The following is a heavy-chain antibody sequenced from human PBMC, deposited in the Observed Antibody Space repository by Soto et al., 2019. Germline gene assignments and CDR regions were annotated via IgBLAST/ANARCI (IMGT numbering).Heavy chain of an antibody. Sequence: PTETLALTFNVSGFSLTTGRMGVSWIRQPPGKALEWLAHIFSDAERSYSRSLQGRLTVSKVGSGSHVVLTMTNMDPVDTGTYFCVRMNAESYSFYYAMDVWGQAPTVTVS. V-gene: IGHV2-26*01. CDR2: IFSDAER. J-gene: IGHJ6*02. D-gene: IGHD3-10*01. CDR1: GFSLTTGRMG. CDR3: VRMNAESYSFYYAMDV.